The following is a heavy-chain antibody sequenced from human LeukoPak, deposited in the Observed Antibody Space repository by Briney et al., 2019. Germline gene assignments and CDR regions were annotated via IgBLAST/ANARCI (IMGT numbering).Heavy chain of an antibody. Sequence: PGGSLRLSCVASGFTFSTYAMTWVRQAPGKGLEWVSAFSGSGGSTYYADSVKGRFTISRDNSKNTLYLQMNSLRAEDTAVYHCAEAKGAMLFDCWGQGTLVTVSS. CDR3: AEAKGAMLFDC. CDR2: FSGSGGST. V-gene: IGHV3-23*01. D-gene: IGHD2-2*01. CDR1: GFTFSTYA. J-gene: IGHJ4*02.